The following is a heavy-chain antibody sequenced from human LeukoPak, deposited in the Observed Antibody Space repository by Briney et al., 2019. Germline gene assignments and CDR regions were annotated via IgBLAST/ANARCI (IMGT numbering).Heavy chain of an antibody. CDR1: GGSISSSSYY. D-gene: IGHD6-13*01. CDR2: IYYSGST. CDR3: ANNGYSSSWYDPFDY. V-gene: IGHV4-39*01. Sequence: SETLSLTCTVSGGSISSSSYYWGWIRQPPGKGLEWIGSIYYSGSTYYNPSPKSRVTISVDTSKNQFSLKLSSVTAADTAVYYCANNGYSSSWYDPFDYWGQGTLVTVSS. J-gene: IGHJ4*02.